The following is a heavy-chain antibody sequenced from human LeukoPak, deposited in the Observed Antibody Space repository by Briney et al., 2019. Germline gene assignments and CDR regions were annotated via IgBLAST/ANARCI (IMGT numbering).Heavy chain of an antibody. CDR1: GFTFSTHG. V-gene: IGHV3-33*01. D-gene: IGHD3-10*01. J-gene: IGHJ5*02. CDR2: IWYDGSKK. Sequence: GGSLRLSCAGSGFTFSTHGFHWVRQAAGKGLEWVAVIWYDGSKKYYTASVKGRFIISRDDSKNTLYLQMNSLRAEDTAMYYCARDLGSFDSGSAHFDPWGQGTLVTVPS. CDR3: ARDLGSFDSGSAHFDP.